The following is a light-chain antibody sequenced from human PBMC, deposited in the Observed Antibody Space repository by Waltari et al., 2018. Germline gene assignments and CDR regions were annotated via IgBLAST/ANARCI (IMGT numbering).Light chain of an antibody. CDR2: LGS. CDR3: MQSLRALWT. J-gene: IGKJ1*01. Sequence: DIVVTQSPLSLPVTPGEPASISCRSSQSLLHINGYNYLDWYLQKPGQSPQLLIYLGSNRASGVPDRFSGSGAVTDFTLKISRVEAEDVGVYYCMQSLRALWTFGQGTKVEIK. CDR1: QSLLHINGYNY. V-gene: IGKV2-28*01.